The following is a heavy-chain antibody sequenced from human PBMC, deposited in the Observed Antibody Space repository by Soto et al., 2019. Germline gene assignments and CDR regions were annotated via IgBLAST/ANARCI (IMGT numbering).Heavy chain of an antibody. J-gene: IGHJ6*02. CDR2: ISSSGSTI. D-gene: IGHD2-2*01. Sequence: GGSLRLSCAASGFTFSDYYMSWIRQAPGKGLEWVSYISSSGSTIYYADSVKGRFTISRDNAKNSLYLQMNSLRAEDTAVYYCARGEKYCSSTSCYYYYYGMDVWGQGTTVTVSS. V-gene: IGHV3-11*01. CDR1: GFTFSDYY. CDR3: ARGEKYCSSTSCYYYYYGMDV.